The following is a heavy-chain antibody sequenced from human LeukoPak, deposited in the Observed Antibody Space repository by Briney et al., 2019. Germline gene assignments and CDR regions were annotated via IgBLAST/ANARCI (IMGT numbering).Heavy chain of an antibody. CDR2: ISAYNGNT. CDR3: ARETTWGGSGYYDFDY. V-gene: IGHV1-18*01. J-gene: IGHJ4*02. CDR1: GYTFTSYG. D-gene: IGHD3-9*01. Sequence: GASVKVSCKASGYTFTSYGISWVRQAPGQGLEWMGWISAYNGNTNDAQKLQGRVTMTTDTSTSTAYMELRSLRSDDTAVYYCARETTWGGSGYYDFDYWGQGTLVTVSS.